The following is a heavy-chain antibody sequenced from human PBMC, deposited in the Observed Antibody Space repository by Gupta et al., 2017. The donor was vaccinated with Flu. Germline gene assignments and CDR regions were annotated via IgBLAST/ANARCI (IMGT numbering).Heavy chain of an antibody. CDR3: ARYGDYFDT. J-gene: IGHJ4*02. V-gene: IGHV4-39*01. Sequence: QLQLQESGPGLVKPSATLSLTCTVTGGSTTSSSHYWSWIRQPPGKGLEYIGSVYYVGSTYPNPSLQSRVTISIDKSKNQFSLQLTSVTAADTAVYDGARYGDYFDTWGQGALVPVSS. CDR2: VYYVGST. CDR1: GGSTTSSSHY. D-gene: IGHD4-17*01.